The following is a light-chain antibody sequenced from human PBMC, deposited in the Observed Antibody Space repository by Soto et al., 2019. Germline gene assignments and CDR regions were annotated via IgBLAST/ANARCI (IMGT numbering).Light chain of an antibody. CDR1: SSNIGSNT. CDR3: AAWDDSLNGRV. Sequence: QSVLTQPPSASGTPGQGVTISCSGSSSNIGSNTVNWYQQLPGTAPKLHIYSNNQRPSGVPDRFSGSKSGTSASLAISGLQSEDEADYYCAAWDDSLNGRVFGGGTKVTVL. V-gene: IGLV1-44*01. J-gene: IGLJ2*01. CDR2: SNN.